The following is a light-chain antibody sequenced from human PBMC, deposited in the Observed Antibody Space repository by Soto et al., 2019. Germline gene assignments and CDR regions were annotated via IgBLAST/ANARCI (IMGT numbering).Light chain of an antibody. CDR2: GNS. CDR3: QSYDTSLYGYV. J-gene: IGLJ1*01. CDR1: SSNIGAGYD. Sequence: QLVLTQPPSVSGAPGQRVTISCTGSSSNIGAGYDVHWYQQLPGTAPKLLIYGNSNRPSGVPDRFSGSKSGTSASLAITGLQAEDEADYYCQSYDTSLYGYVFGTGTKLTV. V-gene: IGLV1-40*01.